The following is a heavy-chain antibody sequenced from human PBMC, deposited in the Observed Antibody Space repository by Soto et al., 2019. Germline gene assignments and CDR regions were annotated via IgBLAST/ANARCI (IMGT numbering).Heavy chain of an antibody. D-gene: IGHD1-26*01. V-gene: IGHV1-69*04. CDR3: ARGGSLYWYFDL. J-gene: IGHJ2*01. CDR1: GGTFSSYA. CDR2: IIPILGIA. Sequence: SVKVSCKASGGTFSSYAISWVRQAPGQGLEWMGRIIPILGIAKYSQKFQGRVTITRDTSASTAYMELSSLRSEDTAVYYCARGGSLYWYFDLWGRGTLVTVSS.